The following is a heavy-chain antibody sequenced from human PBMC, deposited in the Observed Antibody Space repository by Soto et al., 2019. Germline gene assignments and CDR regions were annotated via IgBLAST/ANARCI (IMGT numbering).Heavy chain of an antibody. CDR1: GFTFSSYA. J-gene: IGHJ6*02. Sequence: EVQLLESGGGLVQPGWSLRLSCAASGFTFSSYAMSCVRQAPGKGLEWVSAISGSGGSAYNADSVKGRFTISRDNSKNSLYLQMNSLRAEDTVVYLCAKDRVDSSSCYLYYYYGMDFWGQGTTVTVSS. CDR2: ISGSGGSA. V-gene: IGHV3-23*01. CDR3: AKDRVDSSSCYLYYYYGMDF. D-gene: IGHD6-13*01.